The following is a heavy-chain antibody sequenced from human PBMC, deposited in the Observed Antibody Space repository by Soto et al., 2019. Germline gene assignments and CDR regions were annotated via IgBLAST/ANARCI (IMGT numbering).Heavy chain of an antibody. CDR1: GFVFGDYA. J-gene: IGHJ4*02. CDR2: VRSETYGGST. D-gene: IGHD6-13*01. CDR3: TRGRGTSGWYADY. V-gene: IGHV3-49*04. Sequence: PGGSLRLSCSASGFVFGDYAVTWVRQAPGKGLEWVGVVRSETYGGSTECAASVKGRFRISRDDSESIAYLQMTNLKTEDTAVYYCTRGRGTSGWYADYWGKGIRVTVSS.